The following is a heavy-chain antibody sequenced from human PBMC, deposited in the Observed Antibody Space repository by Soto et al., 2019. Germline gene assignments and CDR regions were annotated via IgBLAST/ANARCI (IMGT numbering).Heavy chain of an antibody. V-gene: IGHV3-33*01. Sequence: QVQLVESGGGVVQPGRSLRLSCAASGFTFSSYGMHWVRQAPGKGLEWVAVIWYDGSNKYYADSVKGRFTISRDNSKNTLYLQMNSLRAEDTAVYYCARDPVDCSGRSCYSGGNFDYWGQGTLVTVSS. CDR2: IWYDGSNK. CDR3: ARDPVDCSGRSCYSGGNFDY. CDR1: GFTFSSYG. D-gene: IGHD2-15*01. J-gene: IGHJ4*02.